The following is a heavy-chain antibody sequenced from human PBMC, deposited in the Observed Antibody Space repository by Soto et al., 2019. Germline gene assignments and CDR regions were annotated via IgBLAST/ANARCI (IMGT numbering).Heavy chain of an antibody. CDR3: ARVKYGDYELDY. Sequence: SVNVSCTSAGYTFTICAKHWVRQAPGQRLEWMGWINAGNGNTKYSQKSQGRVTITRDTSASTAYMELSSLRSEDTAVYYCARVKYGDYELDYWGQGTLVTVSS. CDR2: INAGNGNT. CDR1: GYTFTICA. D-gene: IGHD4-17*01. V-gene: IGHV1-3*01. J-gene: IGHJ4*02.